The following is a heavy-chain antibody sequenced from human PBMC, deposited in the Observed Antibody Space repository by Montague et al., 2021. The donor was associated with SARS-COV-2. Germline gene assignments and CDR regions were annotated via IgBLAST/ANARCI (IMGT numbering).Heavy chain of an antibody. CDR2: ISISGST. Sequence: TLFLTCTVSGGSISSGSYCWSWIRQPAGKGLEWIGRISISGSTNYNPSLKSRVTISVDTSKNQFSLKLSSVTAADTAVYYCARDIAVAGLFDYWGQGTLVTVSS. V-gene: IGHV4-61*02. CDR1: GGSISSGSYC. D-gene: IGHD6-19*01. CDR3: ARDIAVAGLFDY. J-gene: IGHJ4*02.